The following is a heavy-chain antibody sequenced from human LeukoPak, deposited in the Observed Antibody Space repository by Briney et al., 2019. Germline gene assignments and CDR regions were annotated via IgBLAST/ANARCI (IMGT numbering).Heavy chain of an antibody. V-gene: IGHV4-59*01. D-gene: IGHD2-15*01. Sequence: SETLSLTCTVSGGSMSSYYWSWIRQPPGKGLEWIGYVYYSGSTDYSPSLKSRVTISVDTSKNQFSLKLSSVTAADTAVYYCAREDCSGGSCYPSYWGQGTLVTVSS. CDR1: GGSMSSYY. J-gene: IGHJ4*02. CDR3: AREDCSGGSCYPSY. CDR2: VYYSGST.